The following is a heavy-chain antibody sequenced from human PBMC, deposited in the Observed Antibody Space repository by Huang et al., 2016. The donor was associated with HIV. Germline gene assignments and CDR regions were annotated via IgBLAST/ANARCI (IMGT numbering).Heavy chain of an antibody. V-gene: IGHV3-15*01. CDR2: IKSKSDGGTT. CDR1: GFTFRNAW. J-gene: IGHJ4*02. CDR3: MDSNSENWDY. D-gene: IGHD3-10*01. Sequence: EVKLVESGGGLVKPGESLPLSCAASGFTFRNAWMNWVRQAPGKGLEGVGRIKSKSDGGTTDYATPVKGRFTISRDDSRNTVYIKMNNLKAEDTAVYYCMDSNSENWDYWGQGTLVTVSS.